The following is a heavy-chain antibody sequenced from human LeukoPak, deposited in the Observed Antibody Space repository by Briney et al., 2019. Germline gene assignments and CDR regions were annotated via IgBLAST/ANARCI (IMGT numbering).Heavy chain of an antibody. CDR2: IYYSGST. CDR1: GGSISSGDYY. Sequence: SQTLSLTCTVSGGSISSGDYYWSWIRQPPGKGLEWIGYIYYSGSTYYNPSLKSRVTISVDTSENQFSLKLSSVTAADTAVYYCAREPNSDLLHHYGMDVWGQGTTVTVSS. CDR3: AREPNSDLLHHYGMDV. V-gene: IGHV4-30-4*01. J-gene: IGHJ6*02. D-gene: IGHD1/OR15-1a*01.